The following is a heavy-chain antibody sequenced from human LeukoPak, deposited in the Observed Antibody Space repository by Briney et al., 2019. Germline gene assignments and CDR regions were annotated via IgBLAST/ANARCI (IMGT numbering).Heavy chain of an antibody. CDR3: ARVRSRGFYDSSGYLLYGMDV. V-gene: IGHV1-2*02. J-gene: IGHJ6*02. CDR1: GYTFTGYY. D-gene: IGHD3-22*01. Sequence: VASVKVSCKASGYTFTGYYMHWVRQAPGQGLEWMGWINPSSGDTNSAQKFQGRVTMTRDTSISTAYMELTRLRSDDTAVYYCARVRSRGFYDSSGYLLYGMDVWGQGTTVTVSS. CDR2: INPSSGDT.